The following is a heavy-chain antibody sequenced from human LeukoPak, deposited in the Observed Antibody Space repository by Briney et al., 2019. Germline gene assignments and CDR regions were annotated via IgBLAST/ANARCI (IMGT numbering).Heavy chain of an antibody. CDR3: ASDIVVVPAAITVFDY. CDR1: GSTFSSYA. V-gene: IGHV3-30-3*01. D-gene: IGHD2-2*02. CDR2: ISYDGSNK. J-gene: IGHJ4*02. Sequence: PGGSLRLSCAASGSTFSSYAMHWVRQAPGKGLEWVAVISYDGSNKYYADSVKGRFTISRDNSKNTLYLQMNSLRAEDTAVYYCASDIVVVPAAITVFDYWGQGTLVTVSS.